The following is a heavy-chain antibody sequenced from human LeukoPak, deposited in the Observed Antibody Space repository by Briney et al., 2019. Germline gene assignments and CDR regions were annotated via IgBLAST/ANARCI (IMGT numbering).Heavy chain of an antibody. Sequence: PGGSLRLSCAASGFTFSSYAMSWVRQAPGKGLEWVSAISGSGGSTYYADPAKGRFTISRDNSKNTLYLQMNSLRAEDTAVYYCAKDWASLYGADAFDIWGQGTMVTVSS. J-gene: IGHJ3*02. CDR1: GFTFSSYA. CDR2: ISGSGGST. V-gene: IGHV3-23*01. CDR3: AKDWASLYGADAFDI. D-gene: IGHD2/OR15-2a*01.